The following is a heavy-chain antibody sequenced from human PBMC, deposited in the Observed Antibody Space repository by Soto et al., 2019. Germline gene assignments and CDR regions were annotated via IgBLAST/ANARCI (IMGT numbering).Heavy chain of an antibody. D-gene: IGHD6-6*01. Sequence: QVQLVQSGAEVKKPGASVKVSCKVSGYTLTELSMHWVRQAPGKGLEWMGGFDPEDGETIYAQKLQGRVTMTEDTSTDTAYMELSSLRSEDTAVYYCATALSGDSSSSQTYYYYYYMDVWGKGTTVTVSS. V-gene: IGHV1-24*01. CDR2: FDPEDGET. CDR3: ATALSGDSSSSQTYYYYYYMDV. CDR1: GYTLTELS. J-gene: IGHJ6*03.